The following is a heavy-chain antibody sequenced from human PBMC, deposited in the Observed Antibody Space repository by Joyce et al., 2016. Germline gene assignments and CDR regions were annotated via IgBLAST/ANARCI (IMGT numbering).Heavy chain of an antibody. V-gene: IGHV4-30-4*01. Sequence: QVQLQESGPGLVKPSQTLSLTCTVSGDSISSDYYWSWIRQPPGKGLEYIGYSYYSGRTNYNPTLKRRLTTSLDTSKNQFFLRLTSVTAADTAVYYCARFQDDGDYYDYWGQGTLVTVSS. D-gene: IGHD4-17*01. CDR3: ARFQDDGDYYDY. J-gene: IGHJ4*02. CDR1: GDSISSDYY. CDR2: SYYSGRT.